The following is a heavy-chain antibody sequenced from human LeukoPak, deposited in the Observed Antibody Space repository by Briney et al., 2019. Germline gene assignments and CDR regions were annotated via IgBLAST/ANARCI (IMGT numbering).Heavy chain of an antibody. CDR2: INAGNGNT. CDR3: AADVIAAAGYYYFDY. D-gene: IGHD6-13*01. V-gene: IGHV1-3*01. CDR1: GYTFTSYA. J-gene: IGHJ4*02. Sequence: ASVKVSCKASGYTFTSYAMHWVRQAPGQRLEWMGWINAGNGNTKYSQKFQGRVTITRDTSASTAYMELSSLRSEDTAVYYCAADVIAAAGYYYFDYWGQGTLVTVSS.